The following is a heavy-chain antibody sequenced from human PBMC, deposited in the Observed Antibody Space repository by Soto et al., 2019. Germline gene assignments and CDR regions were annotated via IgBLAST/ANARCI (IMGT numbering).Heavy chain of an antibody. CDR2: IYYSGST. CDR3: AILDSYGVYYYYGMDV. J-gene: IGHJ6*02. CDR1: GGSISSSSYY. Sequence: SETLSLTCTVSGGSISSSSYYWGWTRQPPGKGLEWIGSIYYSGSTYYNPSLKSRVTISVDTSKNQFSLKLSSVTAADPVLCDCAILDSYGVYYYYGMDVWGRGTTVIVSS. D-gene: IGHD5-18*01. V-gene: IGHV4-39*01.